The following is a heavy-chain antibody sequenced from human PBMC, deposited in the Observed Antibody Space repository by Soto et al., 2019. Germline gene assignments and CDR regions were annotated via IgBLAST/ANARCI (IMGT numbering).Heavy chain of an antibody. D-gene: IGHD6-13*01. CDR3: ARRGPGTYFDY. J-gene: IGHJ4*02. CDR2: ISGSGGST. CDR1: GFTFSSYA. V-gene: IGHV3-23*01. Sequence: EVQLLDSGGGLVQPGGSLRLSCAASGFTFSSYAMNWVRQAPGKGLEWVSVISGSGGSTYYADFVKGRFTISRDNSKNTLYLQMHSLRAEDTAVYYCARRGPGTYFDYWGQGTLVTVSS.